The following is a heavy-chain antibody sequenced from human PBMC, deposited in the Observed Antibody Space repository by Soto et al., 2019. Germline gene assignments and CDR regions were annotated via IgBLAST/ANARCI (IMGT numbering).Heavy chain of an antibody. CDR3: AAGLGHTDDDL. V-gene: IGHV3-15*05. CDR2: ITRRIDGATT. CDR1: GFNFDDAW. J-gene: IGHJ4*02. D-gene: IGHD7-27*01. Sequence: EVQLVEAGGGLVKPGGPLTLSCAASGFNFDDAWMSWVRQAPGKGLERVGRITRRIDGATTDYAAPVKGRFIISRDDSKKMVLLQMNSLKLEDTALYYGAAGLGHTDDDLWGQGTLVTVSS.